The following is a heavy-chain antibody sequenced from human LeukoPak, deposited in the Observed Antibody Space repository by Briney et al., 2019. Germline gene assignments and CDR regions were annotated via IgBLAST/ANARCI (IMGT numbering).Heavy chain of an antibody. CDR3: ARGAIAASTNWFDP. Sequence: PSETLSLTCTVSGGSISSGGYYWSWIRQHPGKGLEWIGYIYYSGSTYYNPSLKSRVTISVDTSKNQFSLKLSSVTAADTAVYYCARGAIAASTNWFDPWGQGTLVTVSS. J-gene: IGHJ5*02. CDR1: GGSISSGGYY. CDR2: IYYSGST. V-gene: IGHV4-31*03. D-gene: IGHD6-13*01.